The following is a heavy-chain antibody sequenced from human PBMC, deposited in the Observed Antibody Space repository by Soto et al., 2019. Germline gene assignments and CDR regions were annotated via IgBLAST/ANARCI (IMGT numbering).Heavy chain of an antibody. D-gene: IGHD3-16*01. CDR3: ARGLLGGAAT. CDR1: GGSLSGYY. CDR2: INRSGST. J-gene: IGHJ5*02. Sequence: QVQLQQWGAGLFKPSETLSLTCAVYGGSLSGYYWSWIRQPPGKGLEWIGEINRSGSTNYIPSLKSRVIISVDTSKNQFSLKLSSVTAADTAVYYCARGLLGGAATWGQGTLVTVSS. V-gene: IGHV4-34*01.